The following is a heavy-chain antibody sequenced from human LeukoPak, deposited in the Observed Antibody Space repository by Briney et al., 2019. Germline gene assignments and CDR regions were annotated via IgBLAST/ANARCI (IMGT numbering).Heavy chain of an antibody. CDR1: GFTFSSYG. Sequence: GALRLSCAASGFTFSSYGMNWVRQAPGKGVEWVSYISSSGSTIYYADSVKGRFTISRDNAKNPLYLQMNSLRAEDTAVYYCAELGITMIGGVWGKGTTVTISS. D-gene: IGHD3-10*02. CDR3: AELGITMIGGV. V-gene: IGHV3-48*03. J-gene: IGHJ6*04. CDR2: ISSSGSTI.